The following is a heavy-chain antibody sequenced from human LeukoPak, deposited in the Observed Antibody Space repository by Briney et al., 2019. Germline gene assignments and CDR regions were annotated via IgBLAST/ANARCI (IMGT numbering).Heavy chain of an antibody. J-gene: IGHJ5*02. CDR2: ISAYNGNT. D-gene: IGHD2-2*01. CDR3: ARTRSTSCFSCWFDP. V-gene: IGHV1-18*01. CDR1: GYTFTSYG. Sequence: ASVKVSCKASGYTFTSYGISWVRQAPGQGLEWMGSISAYNGNTNYAQKLQGRVTMITDTSTSTAYMELRSLRSDDTAVYYCARTRSTSCFSCWFDPWGQGTLVTVSS.